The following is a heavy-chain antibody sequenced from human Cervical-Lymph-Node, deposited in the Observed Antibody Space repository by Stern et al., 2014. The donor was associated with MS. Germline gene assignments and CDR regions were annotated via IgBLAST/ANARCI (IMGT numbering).Heavy chain of an antibody. CDR2: INPDGSTT. D-gene: IGHD6-6*01. Sequence: EVHLVESGGGLVQPGGSLRLSCVASGFTFSSHWMHWVRQAPGKGLVWVSRINPDGSTTNYADSVKGRFTISRDNAKNTLYLQLNSLRVEDTAVYYCGRVGDSVAARGAYDYWGQGILVTVSS. CDR1: GFTFSSHW. V-gene: IGHV3-74*02. CDR3: GRVGDSVAARGAYDY. J-gene: IGHJ4*02.